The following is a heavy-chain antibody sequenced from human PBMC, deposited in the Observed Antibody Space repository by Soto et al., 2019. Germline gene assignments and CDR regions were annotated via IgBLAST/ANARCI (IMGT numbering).Heavy chain of an antibody. Sequence: VGSLRLSCASSVCTFNTYEMSCVRDSPGKWLEWVSYISGSGSTVYYADSVKGRFTISRDNAKNSLYLQMNSLRAEDTAIYYCARDLKGRYYGLEHLGQGTLVKVSS. V-gene: IGHV3-48*03. CDR1: VCTFNTYE. CDR3: ARDLKGRYYGLEH. D-gene: IGHD1-26*01. CDR2: ISGSGSTV. J-gene: IGHJ4*02.